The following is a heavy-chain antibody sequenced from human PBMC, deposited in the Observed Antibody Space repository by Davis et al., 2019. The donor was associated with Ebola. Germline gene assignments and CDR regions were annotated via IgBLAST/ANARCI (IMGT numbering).Heavy chain of an antibody. J-gene: IGHJ4*02. V-gene: IGHV1-46*01. CDR1: GGTFSSYT. D-gene: IGHD1-1*01. CDR2: INPSGGSS. CDR3: ARAQFPTTSDH. Sequence: ASVKVSCKASGGTFSSYTISWVRQAPGQGLEWMGIINPSGGSSSYAQKFQGRVTMTRDTSTSTVYMELSSLRSEDTAVYYCARAQFPTTSDHWGQGTLVTVSS.